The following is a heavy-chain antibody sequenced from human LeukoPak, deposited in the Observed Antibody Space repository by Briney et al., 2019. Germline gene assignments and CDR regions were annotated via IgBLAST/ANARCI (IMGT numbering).Heavy chain of an antibody. CDR1: GFTFSSYW. CDR3: TRDLMDYDVSTGLHHYYMDV. Sequence: PGGSLRLSCAASGFTFSSYWMHWVRQAQGKGLVWVSRINTDGSSTSYADSVKGRFTISRDNAKNTLYLQMNTLRVEDTAVYYCTRDLMDYDVSTGLHHYYMDVWGQGTTVTVSS. D-gene: IGHD3-9*01. CDR2: INTDGSST. J-gene: IGHJ6*02. V-gene: IGHV3-74*01.